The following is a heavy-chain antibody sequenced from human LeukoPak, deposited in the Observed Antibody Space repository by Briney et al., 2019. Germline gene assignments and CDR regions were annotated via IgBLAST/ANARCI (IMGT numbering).Heavy chain of an antibody. V-gene: IGHV4-34*01. CDR2: INHSGST. CDR1: GDSFNEYY. D-gene: IGHD1-1*01. CDR3: ARERASNNYYNYFDP. Sequence: SETLSLTCAVYGDSFNEYYWSWVRQPPGKALEWIGDINHSGSTNYNPSLKSRVTISVDKSLRQFFLKLSPVTAADTAVYYCARERASNNYYNYFDPWGQGTQVTVSS. J-gene: IGHJ5*02.